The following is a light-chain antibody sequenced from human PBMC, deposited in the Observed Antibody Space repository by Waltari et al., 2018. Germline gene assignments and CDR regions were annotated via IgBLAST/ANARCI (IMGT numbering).Light chain of an antibody. Sequence: DIQMTQSPSSLSASVGDRVTITCRASQTIRSYLNWYQQEPGKAPKLLIYGASILQSRVPSRFSGSGSGTDFTLTISSLQPEDFATYFCQQSDRTPRLFTFGPGTKVDVK. J-gene: IGKJ3*01. CDR3: QQSDRTPRLFT. V-gene: IGKV1-39*01. CDR1: QTIRSY. CDR2: GAS.